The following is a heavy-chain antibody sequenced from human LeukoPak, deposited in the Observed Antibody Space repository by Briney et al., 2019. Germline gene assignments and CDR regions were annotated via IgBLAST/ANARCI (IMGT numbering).Heavy chain of an antibody. J-gene: IGHJ4*02. CDR1: GFIFSNYA. V-gene: IGHV3-23*01. CDR2: ISKGAGRT. Sequence: GGSLRLSCAASGFIFSNYAMTWVRQTPGKGLEWVSDISKGAGRTSYADSVKDRFTISRDNSKNTVYLQMNSLTADDTAIYYCAKTTVGYSSGRYPGWPADCWGQGTPVTVSS. CDR3: AKTTVGYSSGRYPGWPADC. D-gene: IGHD6-19*01.